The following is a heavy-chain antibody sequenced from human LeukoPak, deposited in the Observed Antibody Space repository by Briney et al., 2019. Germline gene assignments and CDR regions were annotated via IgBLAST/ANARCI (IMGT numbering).Heavy chain of an antibody. D-gene: IGHD6-13*01. CDR1: GGSFSGYY. Sequence: SETLSLTCAVYGGSFSGYYWSWIRQPPGKGLEWIGEINHSGSTNYNPSLKSRVTISVDTSKNQFSLKLSSVTAADTAVYYCARHRRVSVPIAAAGTYYFDYWGQGTLVTVSS. J-gene: IGHJ4*02. CDR2: INHSGST. CDR3: ARHRRVSVPIAAAGTYYFDY. V-gene: IGHV4-34*01.